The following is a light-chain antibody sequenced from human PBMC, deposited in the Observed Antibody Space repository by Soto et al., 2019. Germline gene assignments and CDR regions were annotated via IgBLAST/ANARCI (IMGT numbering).Light chain of an antibody. CDR3: CSYTTSNTRQIV. J-gene: IGLJ1*01. CDR2: DVS. V-gene: IGLV2-14*03. CDR1: SSDVGGYNY. Sequence: QSVLTQPDSVSVAPGQSITISCTGTSSDVGGYNYVSWYQHHPGKAPKLMIYDVSNRPSGVSNRFSGSKSGNTASLTISGLQPEDEADYYCCSYTTSNTRQIVFGTGTKVTV.